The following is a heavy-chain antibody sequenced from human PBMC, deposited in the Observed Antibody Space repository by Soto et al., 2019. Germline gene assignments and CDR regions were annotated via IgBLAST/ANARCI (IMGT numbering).Heavy chain of an antibody. J-gene: IGHJ6*02. Sequence: QVQLVQSGAEVKKPGASVRVSCKASGYSFTDYHIHWVRQAPGQGLEWLGRINPKSGGTSTAQKFQGWVTMTRERSISTVYMELTRLRSDDTAVYFCARGHSTDCSNGVCSFFYKHEMDVWGPGTTVTVSS. V-gene: IGHV1-2*04. D-gene: IGHD2-8*01. CDR3: ARGHSTDCSNGVCSFFYKHEMDV. CDR2: INPKSGGT. CDR1: GYSFTDYH.